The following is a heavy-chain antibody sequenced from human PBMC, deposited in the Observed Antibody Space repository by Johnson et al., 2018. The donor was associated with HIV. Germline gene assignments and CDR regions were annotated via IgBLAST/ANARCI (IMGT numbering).Heavy chain of an antibody. J-gene: IGHJ3*02. CDR1: GFTVSSNY. D-gene: IGHD6-19*01. CDR2: IYSGGST. V-gene: IGHV3-66*02. Sequence: VQLVESGGGVVQPGGSLRLSCAASGFTVSSNYMSWVRQAPGKGLEWVSVIYSGGSTYYADSVKGRFTISRDNSKNTLYLQMNSLRAEDTAVYYCARGGSGWYFAFDIWGQGTMVTVSS. CDR3: ARGGSGWYFAFDI.